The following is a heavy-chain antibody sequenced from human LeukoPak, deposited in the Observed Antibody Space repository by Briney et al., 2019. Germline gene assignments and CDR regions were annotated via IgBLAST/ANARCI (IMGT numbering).Heavy chain of an antibody. CDR3: GSSHSSSWYDF. D-gene: IGHD6-13*01. CDR1: GSSVSDSSYY. J-gene: IGHJ4*02. V-gene: IGHV4-39*07. CDR2: FYYTGGT. Sequence: PSETLSLTCTVSGSSVSDSSYYWGWIRQPPGKGLEWIGSFYYTGGTYYSPSFRSRVIISADTSKNQFSLYFHSVTAADTAVYFCGSSHSSSWYDFWGQGTLVTVSS.